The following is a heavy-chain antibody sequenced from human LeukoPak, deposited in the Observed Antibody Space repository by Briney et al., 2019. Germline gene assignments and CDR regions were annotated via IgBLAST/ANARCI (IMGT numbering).Heavy chain of an antibody. D-gene: IGHD1-26*01. J-gene: IGHJ4*01. V-gene: IGHV4-39*01. CDR3: AKSGGYGLIDY. CDR1: GVSISSSYYY. Sequence: SETLSLTCIVSGVSISSSYYYWGWIRQPPGKGLEWIGSIYYSGSTYYNSSLKSRVTISIHTSKNQVSLNLTSMTAADTAVYYCAKSGGYGLIDYWGQGTLVTVSS. CDR2: IYYSGST.